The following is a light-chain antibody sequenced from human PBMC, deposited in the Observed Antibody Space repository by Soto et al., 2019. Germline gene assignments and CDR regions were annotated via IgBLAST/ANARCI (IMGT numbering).Light chain of an antibody. CDR3: CSYAGTSTFFV. Sequence: QSALTQPASVSGSPGQSITISCTGTSSDVGSYNLVSWYQHHPGKAPKLIIYEVTKRPSGVSYRFSGSKSGNKASLTISGLQAEDEAVYHCCSYAGTSTFFVFGGGTKLTVL. J-gene: IGLJ2*01. CDR2: EVT. CDR1: SSDVGSYNL. V-gene: IGLV2-23*02.